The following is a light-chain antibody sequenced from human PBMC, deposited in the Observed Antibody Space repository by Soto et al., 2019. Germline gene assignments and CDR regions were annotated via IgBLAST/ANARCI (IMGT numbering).Light chain of an antibody. J-gene: IGKJ2*01. CDR2: GAS. CDR1: QSVSSDY. V-gene: IGKV3-20*01. CDR3: QQYGRSPMFT. Sequence: EIVLTQSPGTLSLSPGDIATLSCRASQSVSSDYLALYQQKPGQAPRLLIYGASRGAADIPDRFSGSGSGTDFTLTIRRLEPEDFAVYFCQQYGRSPMFTFGQGTKLEVK.